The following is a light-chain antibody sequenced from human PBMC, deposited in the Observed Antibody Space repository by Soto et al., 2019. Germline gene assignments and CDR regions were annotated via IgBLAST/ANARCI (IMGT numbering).Light chain of an antibody. J-gene: IGLJ3*02. CDR3: AAWDDSLSGPV. Sequence: QSALTQPRSVSGSPGQSVTISCTGTISDVAGYNYVSWYQHHPGKAPKLLISDVTKRPSWVPDRFSGSKSGSTASLAISGLRSEDEADYYCAAWDDSLSGPVFGGGTQLTVL. CDR1: ISDVAGYNY. CDR2: DVT. V-gene: IGLV2-11*01.